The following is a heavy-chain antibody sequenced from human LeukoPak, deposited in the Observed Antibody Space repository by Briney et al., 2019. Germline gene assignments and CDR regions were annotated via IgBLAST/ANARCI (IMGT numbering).Heavy chain of an antibody. CDR2: IIPTFATA. CDR3: VRDRVEYSNSFYYMDV. D-gene: IGHD6-6*01. J-gene: IGHJ6*03. V-gene: IGHV1-69*05. CDR1: GGAFSNYA. Sequence: SVKVSCKASGGAFSNYAISWVRQAPGQGLEWMGGIIPTFATANYAQKSQGRVTITTDESTSTAYMELSSLRSEDTAVYYCVRDRVEYSNSFYYMDVWGRGTTVTLSS.